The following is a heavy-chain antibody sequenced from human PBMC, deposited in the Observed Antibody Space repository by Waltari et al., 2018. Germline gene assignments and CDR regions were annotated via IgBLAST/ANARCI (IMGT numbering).Heavy chain of an antibody. Sequence: VQLVESGGGVVQPGRSLRLSCEASDFTFSSYAMHWVRQAPGKGLEWVAVISYNGRNIYYVDSVKGRFTISRDNSKKTLYMQMNSLRAEDTAVYYCARDYCDRTNCHGMDVWGQGTTVTVSS. CDR2: ISYNGRNI. CDR1: DFTFSSYA. CDR3: ARDYCDRTNCHGMDV. V-gene: IGHV3-30*04. J-gene: IGHJ6*02. D-gene: IGHD3-22*01.